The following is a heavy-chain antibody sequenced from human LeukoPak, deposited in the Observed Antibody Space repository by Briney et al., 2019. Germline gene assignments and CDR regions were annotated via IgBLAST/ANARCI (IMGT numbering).Heavy chain of an antibody. J-gene: IGHJ5*02. CDR3: ARDRVTGTHNWFDP. CDR2: IYYSGST. Sequence: SWVRQHPGKGLEWIGYIYYSGSTYYNPSLKSRVTISVDTSKNQFSLKLSSVTAADTAVYYCARDRVTGTHNWFDPWGQGTLVTVSS. V-gene: IGHV4-31*02. D-gene: IGHD1-7*01.